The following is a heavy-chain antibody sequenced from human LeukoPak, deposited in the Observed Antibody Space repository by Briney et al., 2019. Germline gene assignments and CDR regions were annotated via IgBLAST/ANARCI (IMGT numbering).Heavy chain of an antibody. D-gene: IGHD1-1*01. Sequence: QPGGSLRLSCAASGFTFSSYGMSWVRQAPGKGLEWVSAISGSGGSTYYADSVKGRFTISRDNSKNTLYLQMNSLRAEDTAVYYCAKEANPGNDESLGAFDIWGQGTMVTVSS. CDR1: GFTFSSYG. J-gene: IGHJ3*02. CDR3: AKEANPGNDESLGAFDI. CDR2: ISGSGGST. V-gene: IGHV3-23*01.